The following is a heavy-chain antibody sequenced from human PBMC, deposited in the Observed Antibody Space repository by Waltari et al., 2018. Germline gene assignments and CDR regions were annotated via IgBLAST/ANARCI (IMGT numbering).Heavy chain of an antibody. J-gene: IGHJ4*02. CDR1: GYSYYRYW. CDR2: ICPGNSYT. V-gene: IGHV5-51*01. D-gene: IGHD1-1*01. CDR3: SRLRVQLDFDY. Sequence: EVQLVQSGVEVTKPGASPKISCKGSGYSYYRYWIGWARRMPGKGMEWMGIICPGNSYTRYSPSLQGQVTISADKSISTAYLQWSSLNASDTAMYYCSRLRVQLDFDYWGQGTLVTVSS.